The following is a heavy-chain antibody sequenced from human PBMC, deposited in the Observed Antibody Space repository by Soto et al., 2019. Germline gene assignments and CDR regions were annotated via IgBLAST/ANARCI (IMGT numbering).Heavy chain of an antibody. Sequence: QVQLVESGGGVVQPGRSLRLSCAASGFSFRSYGFHWLRQAPGRGLEWVAVIWNDGSNKYYADSVRGRFTFSRDDSKNTLYLQMNSLRAEDTAVYYCGRDEGYCTNGICYHFDHWGQGTLVTVSS. CDR1: GFSFRSYG. J-gene: IGHJ4*02. V-gene: IGHV3-33*01. CDR3: GRDEGYCTNGICYHFDH. D-gene: IGHD2-8*01. CDR2: IWNDGSNK.